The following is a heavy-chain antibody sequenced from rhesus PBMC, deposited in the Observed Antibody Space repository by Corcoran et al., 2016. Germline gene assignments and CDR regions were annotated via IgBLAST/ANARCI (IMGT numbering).Heavy chain of an antibody. V-gene: IGHV1S2*01. Sequence: QVQLVQSGAEVKKPGSSVKVSCKASGYTFTDYYIHWVRQSPRQGLEWMGWINPYNGNTRYAQKFQGRVNMTRDTSTTTVDMELSSLRSEDTAVYYWARVDPSAYVYFDFWGQGVLVTVSS. D-gene: IGHD2-39*01. CDR1: GYTFTDYY. CDR2: INPYNGNT. CDR3: ARVDPSAYVYFDF. J-gene: IGHJ4*01.